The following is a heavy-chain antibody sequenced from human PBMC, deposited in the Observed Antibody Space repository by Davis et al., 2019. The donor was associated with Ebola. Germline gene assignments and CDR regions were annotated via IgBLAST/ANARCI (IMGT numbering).Heavy chain of an antibody. CDR2: IYYSGST. Sequence: SETLSLTCTVSGGSISSYYWSWIRQPPGKGLEWIAYIYYSGSTNYNPSLKSRVTISVDTSKNQFSLKLSSVTAADTTVYYCARGRYCSGGSCWYYFDYWGQGTLVTVSS. V-gene: IGHV4-59*01. CDR1: GGSISSYY. J-gene: IGHJ4*02. D-gene: IGHD2-15*01. CDR3: ARGRYCSGGSCWYYFDY.